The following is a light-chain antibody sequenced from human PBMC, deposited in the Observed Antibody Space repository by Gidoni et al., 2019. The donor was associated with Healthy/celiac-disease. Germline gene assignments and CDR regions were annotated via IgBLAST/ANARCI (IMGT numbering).Light chain of an antibody. CDR1: SSDVGSYNL. CDR3: CSYAGSSTFYVV. Sequence: QSALTQPASVAGSHGQPIPNSCTGTSSDVGSYNLVSWYQQHPGKAPKLMIYEGSKRPSGVSNRFSGSKSGNTASLTISWLQAEDEADYYCCSYAGSSTFYVVFGGGTKLTVL. CDR2: EGS. J-gene: IGLJ2*01. V-gene: IGLV2-23*01.